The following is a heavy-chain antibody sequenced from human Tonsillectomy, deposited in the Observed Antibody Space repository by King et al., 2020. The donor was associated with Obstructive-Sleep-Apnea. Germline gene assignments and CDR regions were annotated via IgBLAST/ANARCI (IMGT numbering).Heavy chain of an antibody. CDR1: GGSFSSGDYC. Sequence: VPLQESGPGLVKPSQTLSLTCTVSGGSFSSGDYCWSWIRQQQGKGPEWIGYIYNSGSTYYNPSLKSRATTSIDTSKNHFSLKLRSVTGADTAVYYCAGLLMSVAHWGVDYWGQGILVTVSS. D-gene: IGHD3-16*01. V-gene: IGHV4-31*03. J-gene: IGHJ4*02. CDR2: IYNSGST. CDR3: AGLLMSVAHWGVDY.